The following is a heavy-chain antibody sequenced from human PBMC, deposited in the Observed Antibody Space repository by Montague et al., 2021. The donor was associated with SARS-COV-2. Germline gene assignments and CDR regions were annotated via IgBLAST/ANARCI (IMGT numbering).Heavy chain of an antibody. D-gene: IGHD3-10*01. V-gene: IGHV4-4*07. CDR2: IYTSGST. CDR3: AREAWFGDKTSASEYYGMDV. CDR1: GGSISSCY. J-gene: IGHJ6*02. Sequence: SETLSLTCTVSGGSISSCYWSWIRQPAGKGLEWIGRIYTSGSTNYNPSLKSRVTMSVDTSKNQFSLKLSSVTAADTAVYYCAREAWFGDKTSASEYYGMDVWGQGTTVTVSS.